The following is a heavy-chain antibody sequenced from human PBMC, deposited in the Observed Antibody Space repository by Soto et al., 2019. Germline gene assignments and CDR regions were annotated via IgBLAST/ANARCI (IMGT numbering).Heavy chain of an antibody. V-gene: IGHV4-39*01. CDR3: ASSNWFDP. Sequence: QLQLQESGPGLVKPSETLSLTCTVAGGSISSRGYYWGWIRQHPGKGLEWIGNTYYSGSTYYTPSLKSRVTMYVATSKNQDSLTLSSVTAADTAVYYCASSNWFDPWGQATLVTVTS. J-gene: IGHJ5*02. CDR2: TYYSGST. CDR1: GGSISSRGYY.